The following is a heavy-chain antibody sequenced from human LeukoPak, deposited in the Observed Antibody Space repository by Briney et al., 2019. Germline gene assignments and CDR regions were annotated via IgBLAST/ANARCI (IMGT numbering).Heavy chain of an antibody. J-gene: IGHJ4*02. CDR2: MNPNSGGT. D-gene: IGHD5-24*01. CDR3: ARGTTPRDGYNLFDY. Sequence: ASVKVSCKASGYTFIGYYIHWLRQAPGQGLEWMGRMNPNSGGTNFAQKFQGRVTMTRDTSITTAYRELSRLRSDDTAVYYCARGTTPRDGYNLFDYWGQGTLVTVSS. V-gene: IGHV1-2*06. CDR1: GYTFIGYY.